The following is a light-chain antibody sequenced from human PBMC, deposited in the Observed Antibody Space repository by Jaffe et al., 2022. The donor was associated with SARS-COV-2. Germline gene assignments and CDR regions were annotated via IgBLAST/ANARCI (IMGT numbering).Light chain of an antibody. CDR3: QQAGSSPYT. Sequence: ETVLTQSPGTLSLSPGERATLSCRASQSVSSTYFAWFQQKPGQAPRLLIYGASIRATGIPDRFSGGGSGTDFTLTISRLEPEDFAVYYCQQAGSSPYTFGQGTKLEIK. CDR1: QSVSSTY. J-gene: IGKJ2*01. CDR2: GAS. V-gene: IGKV3-20*01.